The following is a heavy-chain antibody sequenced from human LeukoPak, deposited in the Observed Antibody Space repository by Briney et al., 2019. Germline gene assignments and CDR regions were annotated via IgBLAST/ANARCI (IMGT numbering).Heavy chain of an antibody. CDR1: GFTFSSYN. D-gene: IGHD1-7*01. Sequence: GGSLRLSCAASGFTFSSYNMNWVRQAPGKGLEWVSSISSSSSYIYYADSVKGRFTISRDNAKNSLYLQMNSLRAEDTAVYYCARGGHNNWNYLNFDYWGQGTLVTVSS. J-gene: IGHJ4*02. V-gene: IGHV3-21*01. CDR2: ISSSSSYI. CDR3: ARGGHNNWNYLNFDY.